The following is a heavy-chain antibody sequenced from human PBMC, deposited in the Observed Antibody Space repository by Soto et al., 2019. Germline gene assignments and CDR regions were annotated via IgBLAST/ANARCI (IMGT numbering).Heavy chain of an antibody. CDR3: ASDSKSGYYGSGIKD. CDR1: GFTFSSYG. D-gene: IGHD3-10*01. CDR2: IWYDGSNK. Sequence: QVQLVESGGGVVQPGRSLRLSCAASGFTFSSYGMHWVRQAPGKGLEWVAVIWYDGSNKYYADSVKGRFTISRDNSKNMRYLQMNSLRAEDTAVYYCASDSKSGYYGSGIKDWGQGTLVTVSS. J-gene: IGHJ4*02. V-gene: IGHV3-33*01.